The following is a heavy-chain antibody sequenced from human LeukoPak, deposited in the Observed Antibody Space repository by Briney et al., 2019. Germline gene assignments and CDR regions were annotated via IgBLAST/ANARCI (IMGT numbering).Heavy chain of an antibody. Sequence: GGSLRLSCAASGFTFSSYSMNWVRQAPGKGLEWVSSISSSSSYIYYADSVKGRFTISRDNSKNTVYLQMNSLRAEDTAVYYCAKSGSYYPLSIYFDYWGQGTLVTVSS. J-gene: IGHJ4*02. CDR1: GFTFSSYS. CDR2: ISSSSSYI. CDR3: AKSGSYYPLSIYFDY. D-gene: IGHD1-26*01. V-gene: IGHV3-21*04.